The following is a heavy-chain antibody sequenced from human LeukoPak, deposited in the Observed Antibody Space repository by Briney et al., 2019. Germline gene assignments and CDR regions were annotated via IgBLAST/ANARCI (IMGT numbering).Heavy chain of an antibody. D-gene: IGHD3-22*01. CDR2: IRSKAYGGTT. CDR3: TRGVENYDSSGYYNY. V-gene: IGHV3-49*04. J-gene: IGHJ4*02. CDR1: GFTFGDYA. Sequence: PGRSLRLSCTASGFTFGDYAMSWVRQAPGKGLEWVGFIRSKAYGGTTEYAASVKGRFTISRDDSKSIAYLQMNSLKTEDTAVYYCTRGVENYDSSGYYNYWGQGTLVTVSS.